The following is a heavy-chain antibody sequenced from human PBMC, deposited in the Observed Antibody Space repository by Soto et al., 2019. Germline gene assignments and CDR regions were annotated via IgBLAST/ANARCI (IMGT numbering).Heavy chain of an antibody. CDR2: IKSNSDGGTT. CDR1: EFTFSNAW. J-gene: IGHJ4*02. Sequence: EVQLVESGGGLVKPGGSLRLSCAASEFTFSNAWVTWVRQAPGKGLEWVGRIKSNSDGGTTDYAAPVEGRFTVSRDDSTNPLYLQMNSLNTEDTAIYYCTTGFRWFGEFWGQGTLVTVSS. V-gene: IGHV3-15*01. CDR3: TTGFRWFGEF. D-gene: IGHD3-10*01.